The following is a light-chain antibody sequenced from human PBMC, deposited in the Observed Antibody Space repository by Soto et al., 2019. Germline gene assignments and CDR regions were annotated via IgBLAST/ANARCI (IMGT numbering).Light chain of an antibody. CDR2: GAS. CDR1: QDIRTS. V-gene: IGKV1-33*01. CDR3: QQYDNLPPFT. Sequence: DIQMTQSPSSLSASVGARISITCQASQDIRTSLSWFQQKPGRAPKLLIYGASNLETGVPSRFRGSGSGTDFTCTISSLQPEDIATYYCQQYDNLPPFTFGPGTKVDIK. J-gene: IGKJ3*01.